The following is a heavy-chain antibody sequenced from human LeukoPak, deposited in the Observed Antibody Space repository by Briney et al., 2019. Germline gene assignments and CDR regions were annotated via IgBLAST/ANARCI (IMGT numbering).Heavy chain of an antibody. Sequence: PGGSLRLSCAASGFTFSSYSMNWVRQAPGKGLEWVSYISSSSSTIYYADSVKGRFTISRDNAKNSLYLQLNSLRAEATALYYCARAYDYFSSGPRGCWGKGTLVTVSS. CDR1: GFTFSSYS. CDR2: ISSSSSTI. D-gene: IGHD6-25*01. CDR3: ARAYDYFSSGPRGC. V-gene: IGHV3-48*01. J-gene: IGHJ4*02.